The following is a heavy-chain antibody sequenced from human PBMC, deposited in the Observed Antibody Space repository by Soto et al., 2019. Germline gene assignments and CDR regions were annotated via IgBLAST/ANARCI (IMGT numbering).Heavy chain of an antibody. D-gene: IGHD3-10*01. CDR3: ATESVSTYGYFDH. Sequence: QMHLQESGPGLVKPSETLSLTCTVSGGSVTRDEDYWTWIRQSPGKGLEWIGYISNSGSTGYNPSLKSLLSTSVDRYKNQFTLSLTSVTDANTAVYFCATESVSTYGYFDHWGQGTQVTVSS. V-gene: IGHV4-30-4*01. J-gene: IGHJ4*02. CDR2: ISNSGST. CDR1: GGSVTRDEDY.